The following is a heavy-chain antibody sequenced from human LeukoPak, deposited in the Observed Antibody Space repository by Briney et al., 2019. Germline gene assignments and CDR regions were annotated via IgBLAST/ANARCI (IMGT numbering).Heavy chain of an antibody. Sequence: GGSLRLSCAASGFTFSSYSMDWVRQAPGKGLEWVSYISSSSTIYYADSVKGRFTISRHNAKNSLYLQMNSLRAEDTAVYYCARELVTDYYYYYMDVWGKGTTVTVSS. J-gene: IGHJ6*03. CDR3: ARELVTDYYYYYMDV. CDR2: ISSSSTI. CDR1: GFTFSSYS. D-gene: IGHD1-26*01. V-gene: IGHV3-48*01.